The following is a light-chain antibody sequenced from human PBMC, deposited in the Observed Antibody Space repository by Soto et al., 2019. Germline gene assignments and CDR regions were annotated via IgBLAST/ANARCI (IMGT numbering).Light chain of an antibody. CDR3: QQSYSTRTWT. Sequence: DIQMTQSPSSLSASVGDRVTITCRASQSISSYLNWYQQKPGKAPKLLIYAASSLQSGVPSRFSGSGSGTDFTLTISSLQPEDFAPYYCQQSYSTRTWTFGQGTKVDIK. J-gene: IGKJ1*01. CDR2: AAS. CDR1: QSISSY. V-gene: IGKV1-39*01.